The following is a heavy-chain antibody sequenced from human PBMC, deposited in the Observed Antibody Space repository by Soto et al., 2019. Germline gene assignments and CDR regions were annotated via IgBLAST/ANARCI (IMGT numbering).Heavy chain of an antibody. Sequence: EVQLAESGGGLVQPGGSLRLSCAASGFTFNSYWMHWVRQVPGKGLLWVSRINNYGSTTNYADSVKGLFTITRDNAMNRVYLQMNSLRADDTAVYYCVRAVIDANCFASWGQGTLVNVSS. CDR2: INNYGSTT. J-gene: IGHJ4*02. D-gene: IGHD2-15*01. V-gene: IGHV3-74*01. CDR3: VRAVIDANCFAS. CDR1: GFTFNSYW.